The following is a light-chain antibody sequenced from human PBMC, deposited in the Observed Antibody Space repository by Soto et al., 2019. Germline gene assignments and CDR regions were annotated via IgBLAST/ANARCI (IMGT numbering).Light chain of an antibody. CDR3: QQANSFPPT. Sequence: IVLTQSPCTRSLSPGHRAPRSSRTSQSVSHNYVAWYKQKPGQAPRLLSYGASNRATGSPDRVSGSGSGTDCTLTISSLQPEDFATYYCQQANSFPPTFGQGTRLEIK. CDR2: GAS. V-gene: IGKV3-20*01. CDR1: QSVSHNY. J-gene: IGKJ5*01.